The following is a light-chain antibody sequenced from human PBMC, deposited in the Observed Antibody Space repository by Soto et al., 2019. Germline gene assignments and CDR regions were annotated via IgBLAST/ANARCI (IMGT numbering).Light chain of an antibody. J-gene: IGKJ5*01. CDR3: QQYGSSPRPIT. V-gene: IGKV3-20*01. Sequence: EIVVTQSPGTLSLSLGERATLSCRASQSVSTSYLAWYQQTPRQAPRLLFYGASSRATGLPDRFSGSGSGTDFTFTISSLGPEDVAVYNYQQYGSSPRPITFGQGTRLEIK. CDR1: QSVSTSY. CDR2: GAS.